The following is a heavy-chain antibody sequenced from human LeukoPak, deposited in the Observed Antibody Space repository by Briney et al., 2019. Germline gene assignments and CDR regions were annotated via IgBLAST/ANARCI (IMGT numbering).Heavy chain of an antibody. J-gene: IGHJ3*02. CDR1: GYTFTGYG. D-gene: IGHD3-22*01. V-gene: IGHV1-18*01. CDR3: ARVGYDSSGRHRYAFDI. CDR2: INPNNGNT. Sequence: ASVKVSCKASGYTFTGYGISWVRHAPGQGLEWMGWINPNNGNTNYVQKLQGRVTMTTDTSTSTAYMELRSLRSDDTAVYYCARVGYDSSGRHRYAFDIWGQGTMVTVSS.